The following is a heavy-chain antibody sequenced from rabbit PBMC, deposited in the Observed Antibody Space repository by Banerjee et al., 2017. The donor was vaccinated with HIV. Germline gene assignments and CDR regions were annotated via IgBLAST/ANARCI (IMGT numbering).Heavy chain of an antibody. V-gene: IGHV1S40*01. CDR1: GFTISGTYY. CDR3: ARVGYTYGDGGDGYSKWGL. J-gene: IGHJ4*01. Sequence: QSLEESGGDLVKPGASLTLTCKASGFTISGTYYMCWVRQAPGKGLEWIGCIYAGSDSAHYATWAKGRFTISKTSSTTVTLQMTSLTAADTATYFCARVGYTYGDGGDGYSKWGLWGQGHPRHRL. CDR2: IYAGSDSA. D-gene: IGHD6-1*01.